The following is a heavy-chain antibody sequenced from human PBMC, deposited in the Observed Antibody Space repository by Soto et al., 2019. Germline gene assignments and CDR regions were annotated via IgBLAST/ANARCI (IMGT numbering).Heavy chain of an antibody. CDR2: IYYSGST. Sequence: PSATLSLTCTDSGGSMSSYYWSWILVPPVNGLEWIGYIYYSGSTNYNPSLKSRVNISVDTSKNQFSLKLSSVTAAETAVYYCARLTTITLPYYFDYWAQGSLVTTS. CDR3: ARLTTITLPYYFDY. CDR1: GGSMSSYY. V-gene: IGHV4-59*08. D-gene: IGHD5-12*01. J-gene: IGHJ4*02.